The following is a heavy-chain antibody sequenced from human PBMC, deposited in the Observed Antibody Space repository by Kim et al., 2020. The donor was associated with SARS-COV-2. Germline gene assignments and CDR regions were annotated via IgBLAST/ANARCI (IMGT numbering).Heavy chain of an antibody. V-gene: IGHV1-2*02. J-gene: IGHJ4*02. CDR1: GYTFTGYY. CDR2: INPNSGGT. CDR3: ARDDRDSSGFIGGVY. D-gene: IGHD3-22*01. Sequence: ASVKVSCKASGYTFTGYYMYWVRQAPGQGLEWMGWINPNSGGTNYAQKFQGRVTMTRDTSISTAYMELSRLRSDDTAVYYCARDDRDSSGFIGGVYWGQGTLVTVSS.